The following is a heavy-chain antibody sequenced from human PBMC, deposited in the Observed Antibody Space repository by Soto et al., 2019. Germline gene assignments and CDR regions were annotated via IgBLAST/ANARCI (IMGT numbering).Heavy chain of an antibody. Sequence: ASVKVSCKASGYTFTSYGISWVRQAPGQGLEWMGWISAYNGNTNYAQKLQGRVTMTTDTSTSTAYMELRSLRSDDTAVYYCASVRILYCSGGSCSLDAFDIWGLGTMVTVSS. V-gene: IGHV1-18*01. CDR1: GYTFTSYG. CDR3: ASVRILYCSGGSCSLDAFDI. CDR2: ISAYNGNT. J-gene: IGHJ3*02. D-gene: IGHD2-15*01.